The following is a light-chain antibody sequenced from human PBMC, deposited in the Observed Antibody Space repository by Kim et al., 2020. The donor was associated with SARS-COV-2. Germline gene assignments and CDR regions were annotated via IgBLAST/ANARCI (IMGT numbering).Light chain of an antibody. V-gene: IGLV3-10*01. CDR1: ELEDKY. CDR2: QDS. CDR3: YSSDSSSNHGV. J-gene: IGLJ3*02. Sequence: SYELTQPPSVSVSPGQTARITCSGDELEDKYAYWYQQKPGQAPVLVIYQDSKRPSGIPERFSGSSSGKTATVTISGTQAQDEADYYCYSSDSSSNHGVFGGGTKLTVL.